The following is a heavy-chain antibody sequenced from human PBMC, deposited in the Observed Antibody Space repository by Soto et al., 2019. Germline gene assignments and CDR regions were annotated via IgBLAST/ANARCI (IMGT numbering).Heavy chain of an antibody. CDR1: GFSLSTSGVG. V-gene: IGHV2-5*01. J-gene: IGHJ4*02. D-gene: IGHD6-6*01. CDR2: IYWNDDK. Sequence: QITLKESGPTLVKPTQTLTLTCTFSGFSLSTSGVGVGWIRQPPGKALEWLALIYWNDDKRYSPSLKSRLTITKDTSKNQVVLTMTNMDPVDTATYYCAHIRSLRYSSSPHYFDYWGQGTLGTVSS. CDR3: AHIRSLRYSSSPHYFDY.